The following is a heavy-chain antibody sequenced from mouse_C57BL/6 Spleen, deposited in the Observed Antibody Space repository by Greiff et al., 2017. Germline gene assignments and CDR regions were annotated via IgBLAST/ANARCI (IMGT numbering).Heavy chain of an antibody. V-gene: IGHV1-15*01. Sequence: VQLQQSGAELVRPGASVTLSCKASGYTFTDYDMHWGKQTPVHGLEWIGSIDPETGGTAYNQKFKGKAILTADKSSSTAYMELRSLTSEDSAVDYCTRGASGYFDYWGQGTTLTVPS. CDR2: IDPETGGT. CDR1: GYTFTDYD. J-gene: IGHJ2*01. CDR3: TRGASGYFDY.